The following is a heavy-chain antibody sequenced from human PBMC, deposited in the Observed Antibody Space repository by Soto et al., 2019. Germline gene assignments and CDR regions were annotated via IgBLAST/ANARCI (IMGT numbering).Heavy chain of an antibody. Sequence: PSETLSLTCTVSGGSISSYYWSWIRQPPGKGLEWIGYIYYSGSTNYNPSLKSRVNISVDTSKNQFSLKLSSVTAADTAVYYCARLGSGYYSTSYYCYYMDVWGQGTTVPVSS. CDR2: IYYSGST. V-gene: IGHV4-59*08. CDR1: GGSISSYY. D-gene: IGHD5-12*01. J-gene: IGHJ6*03. CDR3: ARLGSGYYSTSYYCYYMDV.